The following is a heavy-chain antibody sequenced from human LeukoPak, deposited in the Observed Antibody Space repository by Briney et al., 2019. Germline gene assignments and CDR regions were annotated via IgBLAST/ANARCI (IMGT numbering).Heavy chain of an antibody. CDR3: ARARDSSGYLRF. V-gene: IGHV1-18*01. CDR1: GYTFTMYG. D-gene: IGHD3-22*01. CDR2: ISGYNDNT. J-gene: IGHJ4*02. Sequence: ASVKVSCKASGYTFTMYGNTWVRQAPGQGLEWMGWISGYNDNTNYAQKLQGRVTMTTDTSTSTAYMELRSLRSDDTAVYYCARARDSSGYLRFWGQGTLVTVSS.